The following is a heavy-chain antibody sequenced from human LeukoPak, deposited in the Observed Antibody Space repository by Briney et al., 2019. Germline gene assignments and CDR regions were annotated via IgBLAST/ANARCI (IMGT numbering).Heavy chain of an antibody. CDR1: GFTFSSYS. J-gene: IGHJ4*02. CDR2: ISSSSSYI. Sequence: GGSLRLSCAASGFTFSSYSMNWVRQAPGKGLEWVSSISSSSSYIYYADSVKGRFTISRDNAKNSLYLQMNSLRAEDTAVYYCARDLGLSGWAYFDYWGQGTLVTVSS. V-gene: IGHV3-21*01. D-gene: IGHD6-19*01. CDR3: ARDLGLSGWAYFDY.